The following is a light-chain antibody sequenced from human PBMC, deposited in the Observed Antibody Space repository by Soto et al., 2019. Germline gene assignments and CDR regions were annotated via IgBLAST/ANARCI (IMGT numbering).Light chain of an antibody. CDR1: SSDIGNYNY. CDR3: SSYTSSTTLV. J-gene: IGLJ1*01. V-gene: IGLV2-14*01. Sequence: QSALTQPASVSGSPGQSITISCTGTSSDIGNYNYVSWYQQHPGKAPKLMIYEVNNRPSGVSNRFSGSKSGNTASLTISGLEAEDEADYYCSSYTSSTTLVFATGTKVT. CDR2: EVN.